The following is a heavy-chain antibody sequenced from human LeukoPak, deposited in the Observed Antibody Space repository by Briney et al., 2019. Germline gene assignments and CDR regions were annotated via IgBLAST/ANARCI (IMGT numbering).Heavy chain of an antibody. D-gene: IGHD1-26*01. CDR2: LNPSGSGT. J-gene: IGHJ4*02. Sequence: ASVKVSCKASGYTFTPYKMHWVRQAPGQGLEWMGILNPSGSGTRNAQKFQGRVTMTRDTSTSTVYMELSSLRSEDTAVYYCAKDGGTYSADYWGQGTLVTVSS. CDR3: AKDGGTYSADY. V-gene: IGHV1-46*01. CDR1: GYTFTPYK.